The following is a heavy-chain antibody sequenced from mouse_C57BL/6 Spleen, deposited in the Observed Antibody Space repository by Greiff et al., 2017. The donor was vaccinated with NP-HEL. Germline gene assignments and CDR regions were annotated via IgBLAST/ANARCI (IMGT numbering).Heavy chain of an antibody. J-gene: IGHJ1*03. D-gene: IGHD1-1*01. CDR1: GYTFTSSW. CDR3: ARGCDYDSSYWYFDV. V-gene: IGHV1-52*01. CDR2: IDPSDSGT. Sequence: VQLQQPGAELVRPGSSVKLSCKASGYTFTSSWMHWVKQRPIQGLEWIGNIDPSDSGTHYNQKFKDKATLTVDKSSSTAYMQLSSLTSEDAAVYSGARGCDYDSSYWYFDVWGTGTTVTVSS.